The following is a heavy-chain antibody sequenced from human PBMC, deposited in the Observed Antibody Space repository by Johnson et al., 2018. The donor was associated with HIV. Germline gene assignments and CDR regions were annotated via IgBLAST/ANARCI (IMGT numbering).Heavy chain of an antibody. V-gene: IGHV3-30-3*01. CDR3: ARDYGSGWYWAFDI. Sequence: VQLVESGGGVVQPGRSLRLSCAASGFTFSSYAMHWVRQAPGKGLEWVAVISYDGSNKYYADSVKGRFTIPRDNSKKTLYLQMNSLRAEETAVYYCARDYGSGWYWAFDIWGQGTMVTVS. D-gene: IGHD6-19*01. CDR2: ISYDGSNK. CDR1: GFTFSSYA. J-gene: IGHJ3*02.